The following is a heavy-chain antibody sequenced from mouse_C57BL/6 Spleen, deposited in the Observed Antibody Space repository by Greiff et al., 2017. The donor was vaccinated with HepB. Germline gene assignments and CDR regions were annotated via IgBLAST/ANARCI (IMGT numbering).Heavy chain of an antibody. V-gene: IGHV5-6*01. CDR2: ISSGGSYT. D-gene: IGHD1-1*01. J-gene: IGHJ1*03. CDR1: GFTFSSYG. Sequence: EVKLMESGGDLVKPGGSLKLSCAASGFTFSSYGMSWVRQTPDKRLEWVATISSGGSYTYYPDSVKGRFTISRDNAKNTLYLQMSSLKSEDTAMYYCAREADYYGSSWYFDVWGTGTTVTVSS. CDR3: AREADYYGSSWYFDV.